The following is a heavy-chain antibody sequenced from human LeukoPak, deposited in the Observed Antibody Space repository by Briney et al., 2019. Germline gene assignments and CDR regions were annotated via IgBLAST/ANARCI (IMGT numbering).Heavy chain of an antibody. V-gene: IGHV1-24*01. J-gene: IGHJ4*02. CDR2: FDPEDGET. CDR3: ATGYYMVRGSGFNN. D-gene: IGHD3-10*01. CDR1: GYTLTELS. Sequence: GASVKVSCKVSGYTLTELSMHWVRQAPGKGLEWMGGFDPEDGETIYAQKFQGRVTMTEDTSTDTAYMELSSLRSEDTAVYYCATGYYMVRGSGFNNWGQGTLVTVSS.